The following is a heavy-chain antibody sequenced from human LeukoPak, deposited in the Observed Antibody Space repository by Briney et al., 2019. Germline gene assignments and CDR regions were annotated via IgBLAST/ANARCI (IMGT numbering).Heavy chain of an antibody. J-gene: IGHJ4*02. D-gene: IGHD6-19*01. Sequence: ASVKVSCRASGYTFTGYYMHWIRQAPGQGLEWMGWINPNSGRTNYAQKFQGRVTMTRDTSISTAYMELSRLRSDDTAVYYCARFSSALGGYWGQGTLVTVSS. V-gene: IGHV1-2*02. CDR2: INPNSGRT. CDR3: ARFSSALGGY. CDR1: GYTFTGYY.